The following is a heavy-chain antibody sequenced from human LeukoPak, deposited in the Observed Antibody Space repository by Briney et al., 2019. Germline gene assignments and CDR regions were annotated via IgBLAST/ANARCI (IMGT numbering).Heavy chain of an antibody. CDR3: AELGITMIGGV. CDR2: ISSSGSTI. CDR1: GFIFDTHD. Sequence: GGSLRLSCGASGFIFDTHDMHWVRQAPGKGLEWVSYISSSGSTIYYADSVKGRFTISRDNAKNSLYLQMNSLRAEDTAVYYCAELGITMIGGVWGKGTTVTISS. V-gene: IGHV3-48*03. D-gene: IGHD3-10*02. J-gene: IGHJ6*04.